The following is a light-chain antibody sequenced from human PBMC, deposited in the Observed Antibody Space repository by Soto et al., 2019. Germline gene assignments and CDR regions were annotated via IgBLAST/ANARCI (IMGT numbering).Light chain of an antibody. CDR1: QSVSSSY. CDR2: GAS. Sequence: EIVLTQSPGTLSLSPGERATLSCRASQSVSSSYLAWYQQKPGQAPRLLNYGASSRATGIPDRFRGSGSGTDFTLTISRLEPEDVAVYYCQQYGSSPRGTFGQVTKVEIK. V-gene: IGKV3-20*01. J-gene: IGKJ1*01. CDR3: QQYGSSPRGT.